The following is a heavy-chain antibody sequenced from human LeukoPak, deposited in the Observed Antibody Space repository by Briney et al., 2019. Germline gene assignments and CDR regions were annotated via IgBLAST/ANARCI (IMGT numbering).Heavy chain of an antibody. CDR3: AKVGGYLIDY. D-gene: IGHD3-22*01. Sequence: GGSLRLSCAASGFTFSSYAMSWVRQAPGKGLEWVSAISGSGGSTYYADSVKGRFTISRDNSKNALYLQMNSLRAKDTAVYYCAKVGGYLIDYWGQGTLVTVSS. J-gene: IGHJ4*02. CDR1: GFTFSSYA. CDR2: ISGSGGST. V-gene: IGHV3-23*01.